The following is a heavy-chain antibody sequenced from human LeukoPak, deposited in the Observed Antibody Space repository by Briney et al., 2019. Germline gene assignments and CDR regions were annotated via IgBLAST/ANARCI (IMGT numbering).Heavy chain of an antibody. J-gene: IGHJ4*02. D-gene: IGHD3-22*01. V-gene: IGHV5-51*01. CDR2: IYPGDSDT. CDR1: GYSFTSYW. CDR3: ARPRHVGRAARRRGYYDSSGCFFDY. Sequence: GESLKISCKGSGYSFTSYWIGWVRQMPGKGLEWMGIIYPGDSDTRYSPSFQGQVTISADKSISTAYLQWSSLKASDTAMYYCARPRHVGRAARRRGYYDSSGCFFDYWGQGTLVTVSS.